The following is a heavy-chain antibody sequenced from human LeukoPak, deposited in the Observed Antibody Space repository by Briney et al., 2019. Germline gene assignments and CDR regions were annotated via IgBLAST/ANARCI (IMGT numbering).Heavy chain of an antibody. D-gene: IGHD6-13*01. Sequence: GGSLRLSCVASGFTFSNYAMSWVRQAPGKGLEWVSAISGSGGTTYYADSVKGRITISRDNSKNTVYLQMNSLRAEDTAVYYCAKDASSSWYGNAFDIWGQGTMVTVSS. CDR3: AKDASSSWYGNAFDI. CDR1: GFTFSNYA. CDR2: ISGSGGTT. V-gene: IGHV3-23*01. J-gene: IGHJ3*02.